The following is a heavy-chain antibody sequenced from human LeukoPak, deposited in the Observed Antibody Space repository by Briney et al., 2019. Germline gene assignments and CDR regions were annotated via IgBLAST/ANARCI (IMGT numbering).Heavy chain of an antibody. V-gene: IGHV3-23*01. D-gene: IGHD3-22*01. Sequence: AGGSLRLSCAASGFPFSNYAMTWVRQAPGKGLERVLGISDSGDRTYYGDSVKGRFTISRDNSKNMLYLQMNSLRVEDTALYYCAKGLGTSGYHDYWGQGTLVTVSS. J-gene: IGHJ4*02. CDR3: AKGLGTSGYHDY. CDR2: ISDSGDRT. CDR1: GFPFSNYA.